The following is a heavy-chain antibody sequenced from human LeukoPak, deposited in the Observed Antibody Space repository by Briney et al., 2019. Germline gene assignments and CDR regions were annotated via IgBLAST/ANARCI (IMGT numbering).Heavy chain of an antibody. CDR3: ATSWGIYSEDY. CDR1: GDSISSSSYY. CDR2: ICYSGST. D-gene: IGHD5-12*01. V-gene: IGHV4-39*01. Sequence: SETLSLTCTVSGDSISSSSYYWGWIRQPPGKGLEWIGTICYSGSTFYNPSLKSRVTISIDTSKNQFSLKLSSVTAADTSVYYCATSWGIYSEDYWGQGTLVTVSS. J-gene: IGHJ4*02.